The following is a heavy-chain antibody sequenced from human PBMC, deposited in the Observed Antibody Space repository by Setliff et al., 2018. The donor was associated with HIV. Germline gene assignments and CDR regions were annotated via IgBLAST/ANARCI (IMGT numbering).Heavy chain of an antibody. V-gene: IGHV4-4*09. J-gene: IGHJ5*01. CDR1: GDSISSYS. Sequence: SETLSLTCTVSGDSISSYSWNWIRQPPGRGLEWIGYVYASGGTNYNPSLKSRVTMSTDTSRNQFFLNLNYATAADTAVYFCARRVLQDSTITSSNWFDSWGQGTLVTVSS. D-gene: IGHD2-2*01. CDR3: ARRVLQDSTITSSNWFDS. CDR2: VYASGGT.